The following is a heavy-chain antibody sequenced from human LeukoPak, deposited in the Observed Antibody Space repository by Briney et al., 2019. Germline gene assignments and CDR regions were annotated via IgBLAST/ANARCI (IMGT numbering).Heavy chain of an antibody. V-gene: IGHV4-34*01. CDR1: GGSFSGYY. CDR3: ARGGLGYYYYYGMDV. J-gene: IGHJ6*02. CDR2: INHSGST. D-gene: IGHD3-16*01. Sequence: PSETLSLTCAVYGGSFSGYYWSWIRQPPGKGLEWIGEINHSGSTNYNPSLKSRVTISVDTSKNQFSLKLSSVTAADTAVYYCARGGLGYYYYYGMDVWGQGTTVTVSS.